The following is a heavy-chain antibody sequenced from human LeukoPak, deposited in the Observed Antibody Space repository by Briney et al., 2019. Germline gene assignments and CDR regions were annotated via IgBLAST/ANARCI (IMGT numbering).Heavy chain of an antibody. CDR2: ITDSGGST. CDR1: GFTFSSYW. CDR3: APYLPDDYYYGMDV. V-gene: IGHV3-23*01. Sequence: GGSLRLSCAASGFTFSSYWMHWVRQAPGKGLEWVSAITDSGGSTYYADSVKGRFTMSRDNSKSTLYLQMKSLRTEDTAVYYCAPYLPDDYYYGMDVWGQGTTVTVSS. J-gene: IGHJ6*02.